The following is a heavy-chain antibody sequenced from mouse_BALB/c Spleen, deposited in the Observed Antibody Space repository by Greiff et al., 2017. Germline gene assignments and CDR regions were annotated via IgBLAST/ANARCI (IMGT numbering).Heavy chain of an antibody. CDR1: GYTFTDYA. D-gene: IGHD1-1*01. Sequence: QVQLQQSGPELVRPGVSVKLSCKGSGYTFTDYAMHWVKQSPAKSLEWIGVISTYNGNTNYNQKFKGKVTMTVDKSTSTAYMELARLTSEDSAIYYCARGTTVRDWYFDFWGEGTTVTVSS. CDR3: ARGTTVRDWYFDF. J-gene: IGHJ1*01. V-gene: IGHV1S137*01. CDR2: ISTYNGNT.